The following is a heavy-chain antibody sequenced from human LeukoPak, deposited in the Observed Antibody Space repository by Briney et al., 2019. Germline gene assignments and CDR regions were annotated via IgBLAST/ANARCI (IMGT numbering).Heavy chain of an antibody. CDR1: GGSISSYY. CDR2: IYYSGST. D-gene: IGHD3-9*01. Sequence: AETLSLTCTVSGGSISSYYWSWIRQPPGKGLEWIGYIYYSGSTNYNPSLKSRVTISVDTSKNQFSLKLSSVTAADTAVYYCARETYYDILTGYYSLFDYWGQGTLVTVSS. J-gene: IGHJ4*02. CDR3: ARETYYDILTGYYSLFDY. V-gene: IGHV4-59*01.